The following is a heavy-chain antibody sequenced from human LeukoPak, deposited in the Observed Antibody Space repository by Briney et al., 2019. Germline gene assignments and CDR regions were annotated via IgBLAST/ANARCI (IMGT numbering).Heavy chain of an antibody. V-gene: IGHV3-7*01. CDR2: IRQDGSVQ. D-gene: IGHD6-6*01. Sequence: GGSLRLSCAASGFTLSSYWMSWVRQAPGKGLEWVANIRQDGSVQNYVDSVKGRFTISRDNAKNSLFLQMNGLRAEDTAVYYCARRGGSSSRRSPIDYWGQGTLVTVSS. CDR1: GFTLSSYW. CDR3: ARRGGSSSRRSPIDY. J-gene: IGHJ4*02.